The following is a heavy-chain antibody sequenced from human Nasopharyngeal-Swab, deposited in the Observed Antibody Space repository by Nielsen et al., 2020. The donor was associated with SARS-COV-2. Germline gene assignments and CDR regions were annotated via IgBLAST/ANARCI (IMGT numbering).Heavy chain of an antibody. CDR3: AREPDYGDFLYYYYGMDV. Sequence: AAVKVSCKASGYTFTSYGISWVRQAPGQGLEWMGWISAYNGNTNYAQKLQGRVTMTTDTSTSTAYMELRSLRSDDTAVYYCAREPDYGDFLYYYYGMDVWGQGTTVTVSS. CDR2: ISAYNGNT. CDR1: GYTFTSYG. V-gene: IGHV1-18*01. D-gene: IGHD4-17*01. J-gene: IGHJ6*02.